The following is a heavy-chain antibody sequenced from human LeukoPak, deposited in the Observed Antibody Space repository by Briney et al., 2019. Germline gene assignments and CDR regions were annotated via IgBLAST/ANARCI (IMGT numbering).Heavy chain of an antibody. V-gene: IGHV3-48*04. CDR2: ISSSSSTI. CDR3: ATYNSGWSFDS. J-gene: IGHJ4*02. Sequence: GGSLRLSCAASGFTFSSYSMNWVRQAPGKGLEWVSYISSSSSTIYYADSVKGRFTISRDNAKNSLYLQMNSLRAEDTAVYYCATYNSGWSFDSWGQGTLSPSPQ. CDR1: GFTFSSYS. D-gene: IGHD6-19*01.